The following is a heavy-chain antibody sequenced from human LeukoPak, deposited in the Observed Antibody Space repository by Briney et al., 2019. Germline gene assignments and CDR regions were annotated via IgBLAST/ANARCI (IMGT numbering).Heavy chain of an antibody. CDR2: IYYSGST. Sequence: SETLPLTCTVSGGSISSSSYYWGWIRQPPGKELEWIGSIYYSGSTYYNPSLKSRVTISVDTSKNQFSLKLSSVTAADTAVYYCASTRDYGGNPPDYWGQGTLVTVSS. CDR3: ASTRDYGGNPPDY. D-gene: IGHD4-23*01. V-gene: IGHV4-39*01. CDR1: GGSISSSSYY. J-gene: IGHJ4*02.